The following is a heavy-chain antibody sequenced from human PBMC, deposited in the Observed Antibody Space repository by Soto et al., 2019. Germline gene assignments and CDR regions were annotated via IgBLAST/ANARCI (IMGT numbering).Heavy chain of an antibody. V-gene: IGHV1-2*02. Sequence: ASVKVSFKASGYTCSDYYIHWVRHAPGQGLEWMGWINPNSGGTKYAPKFQGGVTMTRDTSITTAYMELSRLRSGDTAVYYCAREPATAKPEGVDFWGQGTLVTVSS. CDR1: GYTCSDYY. CDR2: INPNSGGT. D-gene: IGHD1-1*01. CDR3: AREPATAKPEGVDF. J-gene: IGHJ4*02.